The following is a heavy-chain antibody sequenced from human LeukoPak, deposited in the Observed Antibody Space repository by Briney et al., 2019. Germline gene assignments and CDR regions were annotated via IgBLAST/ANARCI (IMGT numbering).Heavy chain of an antibody. CDR1: GYTFTGYY. CDR3: ARDISPTLRLGGDYYYYGMDA. D-gene: IGHD3-16*01. V-gene: IGHV1-2*02. CDR2: INPNSGGI. J-gene: IGHJ6*02. Sequence: GASVKVSCKASGYTFTGYYIHWVRQAPGQGLEWMGWINPNSGGINYAQKFQGRVTMTRDTSISTAYMELSRLRSDDTAVYYCARDISPTLRLGGDYYYYGMDAWGQGTTVTVSS.